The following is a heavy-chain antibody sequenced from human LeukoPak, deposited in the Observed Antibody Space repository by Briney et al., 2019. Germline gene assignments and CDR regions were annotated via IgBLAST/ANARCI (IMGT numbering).Heavy chain of an antibody. V-gene: IGHV3-30*03. CDR2: ISYDGSNK. CDR1: GFTFSSYG. Sequence: GRSLRLSCAASGFTFSSYGMHWVRQAPGKGLEWVAVISYDGSNKYYADSVKGRFTISRDNSKNTLYLQMNSLRAEDTAVYYCAGFNYDYWGQGNLVTVSS. J-gene: IGHJ4*02. CDR3: AGFNYDY.